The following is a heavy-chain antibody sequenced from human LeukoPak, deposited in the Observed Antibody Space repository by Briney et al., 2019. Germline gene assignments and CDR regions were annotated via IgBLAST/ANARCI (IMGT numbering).Heavy chain of an antibody. CDR3: TTAYYYGSGSPFDY. D-gene: IGHD3-10*01. J-gene: IGHJ4*02. V-gene: IGHV3-15*01. Sequence: GGSLRLSRAASVFTFSNAWMCWVCPAPGRGRGWVGRLKSKTDGGTTDYAAPVTGRFTISRDDSKNTLYLQMNSLKTEDTAVYYCTTAYYYGSGSPFDYWGQGTLVTVSS. CDR2: LKSKTDGGTT. CDR1: VFTFSNAW.